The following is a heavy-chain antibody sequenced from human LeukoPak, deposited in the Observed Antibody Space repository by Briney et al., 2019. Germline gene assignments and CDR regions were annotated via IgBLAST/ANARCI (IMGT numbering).Heavy chain of an antibody. V-gene: IGHV3-23*01. D-gene: IGHD7-27*01. CDR3: AKGTGEIDY. J-gene: IGHJ4*02. CDR2: ISGSGGTT. CDR1: GFTFSNYA. Sequence: GGSLRLSCAASGFTFSNYAMSWVRQAPGKGLEWVSGISGSGGTTYYADSVKGRFTISRDNSKNTLYLQMNSLRAEDTAVYYCAKGTGEIDYWGQGTLVTVSS.